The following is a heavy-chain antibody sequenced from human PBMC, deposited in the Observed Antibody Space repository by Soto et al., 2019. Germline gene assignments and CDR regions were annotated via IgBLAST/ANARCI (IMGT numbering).Heavy chain of an antibody. CDR3: ARPGGDYGDYNGWFDP. Sequence: PSENLSLTCTASGGSISSSSYYWGWIRQPPGKGLEWIGSIYYSGSTYYNPSLKSRVTISVDTSKNQFSLKLSSVTAADTAVYYCARPGGDYGDYNGWFDPWGQGTLVTVSS. CDR2: IYYSGST. CDR1: GGSISSSSYY. J-gene: IGHJ5*02. D-gene: IGHD4-17*01. V-gene: IGHV4-39*01.